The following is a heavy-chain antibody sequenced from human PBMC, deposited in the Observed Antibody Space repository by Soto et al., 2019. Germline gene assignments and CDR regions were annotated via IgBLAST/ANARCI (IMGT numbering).Heavy chain of an antibody. J-gene: IGHJ4*02. D-gene: IGHD5-18*01. CDR1: GGTFSSYA. V-gene: IGHV1-69*01. Sequence: QVQLVQSGAEVQKPGSSVKVSCKASGGTFSSYAISWVRQAPGQGLEWMGGIIPIFGTANYAQKFQGSVTITADESTSTADMELSSLRSEDTAVYYCAAPVETAMGCSLNFDYWGQGTLVTVSS. CDR2: IIPIFGTA. CDR3: AAPVETAMGCSLNFDY.